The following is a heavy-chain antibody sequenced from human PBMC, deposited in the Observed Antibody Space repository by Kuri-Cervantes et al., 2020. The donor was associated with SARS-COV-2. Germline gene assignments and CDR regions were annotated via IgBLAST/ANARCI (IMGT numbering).Heavy chain of an antibody. CDR1: EFTFSSYV. CDR3: AKALSGCAGDCPTR. V-gene: IGHV3-23*01. J-gene: IGHJ4*02. Sequence: GGSLRLSCAASEFTFSSYVMTWVRQAPGRGLEWVSTISVSGGSTYYANSVKGRFTISRDNPKNTLYLQMNSLRAEDTAVYYCAKALSGCAGDCPTRWGQGTLVTVSS. CDR2: ISVSGGST. D-gene: IGHD2-21*01.